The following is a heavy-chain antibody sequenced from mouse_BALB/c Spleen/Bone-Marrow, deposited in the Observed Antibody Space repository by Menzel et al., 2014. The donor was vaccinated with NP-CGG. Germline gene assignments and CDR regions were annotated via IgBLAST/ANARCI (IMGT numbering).Heavy chain of an antibody. CDR1: GYAFTNYL. D-gene: IGHD2-12*01. CDR2: INPGSGGT. V-gene: IGHV1-54*01. CDR3: AREKGLRRGAMDY. Sequence: QVQLQQSGAELVRPGTSVKVSCKAPGYAFTNYLIEWVKQRPGQGLEWIGVINPGSGGTSYNEKFKGKATLTADKSSSTAYMQLSSLTSDDSAVYFCAREKGLRRGAMDYWGQGTSVTVSS. J-gene: IGHJ4*01.